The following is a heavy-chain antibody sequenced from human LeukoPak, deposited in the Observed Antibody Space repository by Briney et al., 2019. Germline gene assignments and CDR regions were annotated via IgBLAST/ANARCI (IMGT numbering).Heavy chain of an antibody. CDR1: GYTFTNYN. J-gene: IGHJ4*02. CDR2: INPSGGST. V-gene: IGHV1-46*01. CDR3: AREGRGYSYGY. D-gene: IGHD5-18*01. Sequence: ASVKVSCKASGYTFTNYNMHWVRQAPGQGLEWVGIINPSGGSTSYAQKFQGRVTMTRDTSTNTVYMELSSLRSEDTAVYYCAREGRGYSYGYWGQGTLVTVSS.